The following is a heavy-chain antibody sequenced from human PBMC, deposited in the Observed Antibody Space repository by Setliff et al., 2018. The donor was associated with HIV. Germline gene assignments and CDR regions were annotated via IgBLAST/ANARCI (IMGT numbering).Heavy chain of an antibody. CDR2: IETSGGNI. V-gene: IGHV4-4*07. CDR3: ARAPRYYRGWYIAEHFDN. D-gene: IGHD6-19*01. CDR1: GASISGYY. Sequence: SETLSLTCTVSGASISGYYWSWIRQAAGKGLEWIGRIETSGGNIDSNPSFKSRVTISVDTSKNQFSLRLNSVTAADTAVYFCARAPRYYRGWYIAEHFDNWGEGTLVTVSS. J-gene: IGHJ4*02.